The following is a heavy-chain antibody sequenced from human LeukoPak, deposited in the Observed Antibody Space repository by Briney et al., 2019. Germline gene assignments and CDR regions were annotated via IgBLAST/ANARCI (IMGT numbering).Heavy chain of an antibody. CDR1: GESFSVYY. Sequence: SETLSLTCAVYGESFSVYYWSWIRQPPGKGLEWVGEISRGGSTNYSPSLKSRVTISLDTSKNQVSLKLSSVTAADTAMYYCGLSTTKETTRTIDYWGQGALVTVSS. J-gene: IGHJ4*02. CDR3: GLSTTKETTRTIDY. D-gene: IGHD4-17*01. CDR2: ISRGGST. V-gene: IGHV4-34*01.